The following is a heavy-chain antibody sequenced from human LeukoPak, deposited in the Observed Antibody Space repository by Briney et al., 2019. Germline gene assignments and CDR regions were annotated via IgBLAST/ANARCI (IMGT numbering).Heavy chain of an antibody. V-gene: IGHV1-69*05. CDR2: IIPIFGTA. CDR1: GGTFSSYA. CDR3: ASSYGGNKDPDAFDI. J-gene: IGHJ3*02. Sequence: GSSVKVSCKASGGTFSSYAISWVRQAPGQGLEWMGGIIPIFGTANYAQKFQGRVTITTDESTSTAYMELSSLRSEDTAVYYCASSYGGNKDPDAFDIWGQGTMVAVSS. D-gene: IGHD4-23*01.